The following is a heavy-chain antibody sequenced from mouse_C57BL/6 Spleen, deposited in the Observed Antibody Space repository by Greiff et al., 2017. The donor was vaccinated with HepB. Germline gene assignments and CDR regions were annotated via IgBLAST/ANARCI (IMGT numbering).Heavy chain of an antibody. V-gene: IGHV1-50*01. J-gene: IGHJ4*01. CDR3: ARRAYGSTDY. CDR2: IDPSDSYT. D-gene: IGHD1-1*01. CDR1: GYTFTSYW. Sequence: QVQLQQSGAELVKPGASVKLSCKASGYTFTSYWMQWVKQRPGQGLEWIGEIDPSDSYTNYNQKFKGKATLTVDTSSSTAYMQLSSLTSEDSAVYYCARRAYGSTDYWGQRTSVTVSA.